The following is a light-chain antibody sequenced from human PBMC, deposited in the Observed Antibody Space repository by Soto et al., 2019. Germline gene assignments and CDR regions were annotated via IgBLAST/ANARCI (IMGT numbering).Light chain of an antibody. Sequence: EVVMTQSPATLSLSPGERATLSCRASQSVSSNLAWYQQKPGQAPRLLIYGASTRATVIPARFSGSGPGTEFTLSISSLQSEDFAVYYCQLKNNWPLTFGGGSKVDI. V-gene: IGKV3-15*01. CDR3: QLKNNWPLT. CDR2: GAS. CDR1: QSVSSN. J-gene: IGKJ4*01.